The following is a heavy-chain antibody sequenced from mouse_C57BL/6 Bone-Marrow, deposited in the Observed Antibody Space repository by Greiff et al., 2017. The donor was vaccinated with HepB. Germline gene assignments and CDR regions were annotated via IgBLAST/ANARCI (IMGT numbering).Heavy chain of an antibody. Sequence: EVMLVESGGGLVQPKGSLKLSCAASGFSFNTYAMNWVRQAPGKGLEWVARIRSKSNNYATYYADSVKDRFTISRDDSESMHYLQMNNLKTEDTAMYYCVRYSNYGWFAYWGQGTLVTVSA. J-gene: IGHJ3*01. CDR1: GFSFNTYA. D-gene: IGHD2-5*01. CDR2: IRSKSNNYAT. V-gene: IGHV10-1*01. CDR3: VRYSNYGWFAY.